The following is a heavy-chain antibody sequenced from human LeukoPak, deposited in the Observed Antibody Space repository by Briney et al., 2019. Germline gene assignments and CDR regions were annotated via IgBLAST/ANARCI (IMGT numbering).Heavy chain of an antibody. CDR1: GFTFSSYG. CDR2: ISYDGSNK. V-gene: IGHV3-30*18. J-gene: IGHJ5*02. CDR3: AKDRIAAGGTTPLNH. D-gene: IGHD6-13*01. Sequence: GGSLRLSCAASGFTFSSYGMHWVRQAPGKGLEWVAVISYDGSNKYYADSVKGRFTISRDNSKNTLYLQMNSLRPEDTAVYYCAKDRIAAGGTTPLNHWGQGTLVTVSS.